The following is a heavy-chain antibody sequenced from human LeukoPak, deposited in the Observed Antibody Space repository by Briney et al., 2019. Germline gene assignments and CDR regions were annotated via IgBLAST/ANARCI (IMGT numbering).Heavy chain of an antibody. D-gene: IGHD1-7*01. V-gene: IGHV3-21*01. Sequence: GSLRLSCAASGFTFSSYSMNWVRQAPGKGLEWVPSISSSSSYIYYADSVKGRFTISRDNAKNSLYLQMNSLRAEDTAVYYCASELELPPPGAFDIWGQGTMVTVSS. CDR3: ASELELPPPGAFDI. CDR1: GFTFSSYS. CDR2: ISSSSSYI. J-gene: IGHJ3*02.